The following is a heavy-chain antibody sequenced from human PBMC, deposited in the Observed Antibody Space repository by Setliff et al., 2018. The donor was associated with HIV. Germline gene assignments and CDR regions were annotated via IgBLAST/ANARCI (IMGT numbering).Heavy chain of an antibody. V-gene: IGHV3-23*01. CDR3: AKDPRAAVATICDY. J-gene: IGHJ4*02. D-gene: IGHD5-12*01. CDR2: ITSGGST. CDR1: RFTFSSYA. Sequence: GGSLRLSCAASRFTFSSYAMTWVRQAPGKGLEWVSIITSGGSTYYADSAKGRFIISRDNSQNTLYLQMNSLRAEDTAVYYCAKDPRAAVATICDYWGQGTLVTVSS.